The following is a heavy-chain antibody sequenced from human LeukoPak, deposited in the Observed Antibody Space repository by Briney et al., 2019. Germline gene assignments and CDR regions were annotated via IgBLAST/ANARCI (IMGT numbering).Heavy chain of an antibody. Sequence: GGSLRLSCAASGFTFSSYSMNWVRQAPGKGLEWVSSISSSSSYIYYADSVKGRFTISRDNAKNSLYLQMNSLRAEDTAVYYCARDNPLGAFDIWGQGTMVTVSS. V-gene: IGHV3-21*01. D-gene: IGHD1-14*01. J-gene: IGHJ3*02. CDR2: ISSSSSYI. CDR3: ARDNPLGAFDI. CDR1: GFTFSSYS.